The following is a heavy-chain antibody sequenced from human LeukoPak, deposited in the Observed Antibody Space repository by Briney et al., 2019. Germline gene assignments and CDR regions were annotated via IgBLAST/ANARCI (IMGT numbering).Heavy chain of an antibody. CDR3: ARVQRWLQLSSDAFDI. CDR2: ISSSSSYI. CDR1: GFTFSSYE. V-gene: IGHV3-21*01. J-gene: IGHJ3*02. Sequence: GGSLRLSCAASGFTFSSYEMNWVRQAPGKGLEWVSSISSSSSYIYYADSVKGRFTISRDNAKNSLYLQMNSLRAEDTAVYYCARVQRWLQLSSDAFDIWGQGTMVTVSS. D-gene: IGHD5-24*01.